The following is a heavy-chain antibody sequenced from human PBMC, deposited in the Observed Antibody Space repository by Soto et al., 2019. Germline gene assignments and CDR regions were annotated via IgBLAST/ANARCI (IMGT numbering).Heavy chain of an antibody. V-gene: IGHV1-69*05. Sequence: SVKVSCKASGGTFSSYAISWVRQAPGQGLEWMGGIIPIFGTANYAQKLQGRVTMTTDTSTSTAYMELRSLRSDDTAVYYCARDGLGPAAIRSWFDPWGQGALVTVSS. CDR3: ARDGLGPAAIRSWFDP. D-gene: IGHD2-2*02. CDR1: GGTFSSYA. J-gene: IGHJ5*02. CDR2: IIPIFGTA.